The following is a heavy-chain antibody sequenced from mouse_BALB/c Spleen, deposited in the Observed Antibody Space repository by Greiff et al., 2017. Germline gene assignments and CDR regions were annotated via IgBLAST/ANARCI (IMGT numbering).Heavy chain of an antibody. CDR2: ISSGGSYT. CDR3: ARDGILGAMDY. CDR1: GFTFSSYA. D-gene: IGHD1-1*01. Sequence: EVQLVESGGGLVKPGGSLKLSCAASGFTFSSYAMSWVRQTPEKRLEWVATISSGGSYTYYPDSVKGRFTISRDNAKNTLYLQMSSLRSEDTAMYYCARDGILGAMDYWGQGTSVTVSS. J-gene: IGHJ4*01. V-gene: IGHV5-9-3*01.